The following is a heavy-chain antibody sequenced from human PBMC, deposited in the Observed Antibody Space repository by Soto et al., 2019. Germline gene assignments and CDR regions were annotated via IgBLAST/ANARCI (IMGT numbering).Heavy chain of an antibody. J-gene: IGHJ4*02. Sequence: PSETLSLTCAVYGGSFSGYYWSWIRQPPGKGLEWIGEINHSGSTNYNPSLKSRVTISVDTSKNQFSLRLYSVTAADTAVYYCARLPLAIMAPVTGIFWGRGTLVTVSS. CDR1: GGSFSGYY. D-gene: IGHD5-12*01. CDR3: ARLPLAIMAPVTGIF. V-gene: IGHV4-34*01. CDR2: INHSGST.